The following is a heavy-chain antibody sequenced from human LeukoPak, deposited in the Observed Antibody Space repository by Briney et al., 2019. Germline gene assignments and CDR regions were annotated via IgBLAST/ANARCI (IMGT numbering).Heavy chain of an antibody. J-gene: IGHJ3*02. V-gene: IGHV3-48*03. CDR1: GFTFSSYE. CDR2: ISSSGSTI. D-gene: IGHD1-26*01. CDR3: ARSPNVGATTRGAFDI. Sequence: PGGSLRLSCAASGFTFSSYEMNWVRQAPGKGLEWVSYISSSGSTIYYADSVKGRLTISRDNAKNSLYLQMNSLRAEDTAVYYCARSPNVGATTRGAFDIWGQGTMVTVSS.